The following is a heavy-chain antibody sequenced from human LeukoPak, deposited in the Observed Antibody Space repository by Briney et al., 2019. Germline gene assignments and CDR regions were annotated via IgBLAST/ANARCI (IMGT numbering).Heavy chain of an antibody. CDR1: GGSISSYY. Sequence: PSETLSLTCTVSGGSISSYYWSWIRQPPGKGLEWIGYIYYSGSTNYNPPLKSRVTISVDTSKNQFSLKLSSVTAADTAVYYCARVGGYCSSTSCLGFWFDPWGQGTLVTVSS. V-gene: IGHV4-59*01. J-gene: IGHJ5*02. CDR3: ARVGGYCSSTSCLGFWFDP. CDR2: IYYSGST. D-gene: IGHD2-2*01.